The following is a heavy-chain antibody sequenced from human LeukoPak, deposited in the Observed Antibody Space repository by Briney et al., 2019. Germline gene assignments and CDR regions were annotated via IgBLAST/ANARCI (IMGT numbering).Heavy chain of an antibody. Sequence: GGSLRLSCVASGFTLSSYWMSWVRQAPGKGQEWVASINSDGREKNYVDSVKGRFTISRDNAKNTLYLQMNSLRAEDTAVYYWGGPWGGGGNSSGCYFDHWGQGTLVTVSS. D-gene: IGHD3-22*01. CDR3: GGPWGGGGNSSGCYFDH. CDR2: INSDGREK. V-gene: IGHV3-7*05. CDR1: GFTLSSYW. J-gene: IGHJ4*02.